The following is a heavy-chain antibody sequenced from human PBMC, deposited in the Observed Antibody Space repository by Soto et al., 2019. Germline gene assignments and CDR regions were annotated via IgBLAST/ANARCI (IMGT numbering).Heavy chain of an antibody. D-gene: IGHD3-10*01. J-gene: IGHJ6*02. CDR1: GDSVSSGASH. Sequence: VQLQESGPGLLKPSETLSLTCTVSGDSVSSGASHWTWIRQSPGKGLEWIGYIYHNGTADCNPSLKRRVSISVDTSKNQFSLKLTSANTPDTAVYYCARLELSTSKIGVWGQGTTVTVSS. CDR3: ARLELSTSKIGV. V-gene: IGHV4-61*08. CDR2: IYHNGTA.